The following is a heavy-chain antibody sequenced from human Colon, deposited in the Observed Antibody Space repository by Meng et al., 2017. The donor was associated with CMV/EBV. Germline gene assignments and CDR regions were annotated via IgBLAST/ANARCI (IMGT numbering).Heavy chain of an antibody. CDR1: GFTFSNFA. D-gene: IGHD1-26*01. J-gene: IGHJ4*02. CDR3: ARHRGGSLDF. Sequence: GESLKISCAASGFTFSNFAMSWVRQSPGKGLKWVSVTYSGDTRTYYADSVKGRFTISRDESRNTVYLQMNSLRIEDTAIYYCARHRGGSLDFWGPGTLVTVSS. CDR2: TYSGDTRT. V-gene: IGHV3-23*03.